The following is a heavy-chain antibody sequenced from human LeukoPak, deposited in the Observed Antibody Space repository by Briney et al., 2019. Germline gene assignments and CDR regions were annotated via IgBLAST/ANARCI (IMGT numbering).Heavy chain of an antibody. CDR3: ARGGTSGYSSTRHFWGGNYYFDY. J-gene: IGHJ4*02. Sequence: RPGGSLRLSCGASGFTFDDYWMSWVRQAPGQGLEWVANINQDGSEKYYLDSAKGRFTISRDNARNSLYLQVNSLRAEDTAVYYCARGGTSGYSSTRHFWGGNYYFDYWGQGSLVTVSS. V-gene: IGHV3-7*01. CDR1: GFTFDDYW. CDR2: INQDGSEK. D-gene: IGHD2-2*01.